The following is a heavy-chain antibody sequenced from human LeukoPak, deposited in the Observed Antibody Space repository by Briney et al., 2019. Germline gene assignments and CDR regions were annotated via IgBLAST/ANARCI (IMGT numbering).Heavy chain of an antibody. CDR3: VKDFYQAGSSLEGAFDY. J-gene: IGHJ4*02. D-gene: IGHD6-13*01. V-gene: IGHV3-64D*09. Sequence: PGGSLSLSCAASGFTFSSYWMHWVRQAPGKGLEHVSTINTNGDDTYYADSVKGRFTISRDNSKRTLYLQMGSLRAEDTAVYYCVKDFYQAGSSLEGAFDYWGQGTLVTVSS. CDR2: INTNGDDT. CDR1: GFTFSSYW.